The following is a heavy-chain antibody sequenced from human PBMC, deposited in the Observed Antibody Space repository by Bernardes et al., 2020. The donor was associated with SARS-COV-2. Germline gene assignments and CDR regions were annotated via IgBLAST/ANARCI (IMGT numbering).Heavy chain of an antibody. V-gene: IGHV3-21*01. J-gene: IGHJ6*02. Sequence: GGSLRLSCAASGFTFSSYSMNWVRQAPGKGLEWVSSISSSSSYIYYADSVKGRFTISRDNAKNSLYLQMNSLRAEDTAVCYCARDGSWSSQADYYYYGMDVWGQGTTVTVSS. CDR3: ARDGSWSSQADYYYYGMDV. CDR1: GFTFSSYS. CDR2: ISSSSSYI. D-gene: IGHD2-8*02.